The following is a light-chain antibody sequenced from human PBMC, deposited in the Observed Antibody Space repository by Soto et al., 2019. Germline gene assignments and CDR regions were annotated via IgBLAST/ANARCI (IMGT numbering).Light chain of an antibody. J-gene: IGKJ1*01. CDR1: QGIGNY. V-gene: IGKV1-27*01. Sequence: DIQMTQSPSSLSASVGDRVTITCRASQGIGNYLAWYQQKPGQVPKNLIYDAFTLQSGVPSRFSGSGSGTDFTLTISSLQPEDVATYYCQKDYAAPETFGQGTKVEIK. CDR3: QKDYAAPET. CDR2: DAF.